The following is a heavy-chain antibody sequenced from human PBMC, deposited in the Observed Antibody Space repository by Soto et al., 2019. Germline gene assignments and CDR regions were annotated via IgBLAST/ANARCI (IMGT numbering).Heavy chain of an antibody. CDR3: ALGIAARPFDS. CDR2: IYWDDDE. CDR1: GFSLTTTGVG. V-gene: IGHV2-5*02. Sequence: QISLKESGPALVKPTQTLTLTCSFSGFSLTTTGVGVGWIRQPPGKALEWLALIYWDDDERYNPSLKNRLTITKDTSKNLVVLTMTNVDPVNTAIYYCALGIAARPFDSLGQGTLVTVSS. J-gene: IGHJ5*01. D-gene: IGHD6-6*01.